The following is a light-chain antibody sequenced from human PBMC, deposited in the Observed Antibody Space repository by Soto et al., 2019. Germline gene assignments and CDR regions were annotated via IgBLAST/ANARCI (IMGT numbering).Light chain of an antibody. J-gene: IGLJ1*01. CDR2: GNS. V-gene: IGLV1-40*01. CDR1: SSNIGAGYD. Sequence: VLTQPPSVSGAPGQRVTISCTGSSSNIGAGYDVHWYQQLPGTAPKLLIYGNSNRPSGVPDRFSGSKSGTSASLAITGLQAEDEADYYCQSYDSSLSGDVFGTGTKVTVL. CDR3: QSYDSSLSGDV.